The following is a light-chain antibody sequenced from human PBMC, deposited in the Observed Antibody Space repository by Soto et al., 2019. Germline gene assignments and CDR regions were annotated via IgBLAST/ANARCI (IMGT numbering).Light chain of an antibody. CDR2: GAT. CDR1: QSISGTF. J-gene: IGKJ1*01. Sequence: EIVLTQSPGTLSLSPGERATLSCRASQSISGTFLAWYQHKPGQAPRVLIYGATRRATGIPDRFSGSGSGTDVNLTISRLAPEDFALYYCHQYDSGWTFGQGTKVEMK. CDR3: HQYDSGWT. V-gene: IGKV3-20*01.